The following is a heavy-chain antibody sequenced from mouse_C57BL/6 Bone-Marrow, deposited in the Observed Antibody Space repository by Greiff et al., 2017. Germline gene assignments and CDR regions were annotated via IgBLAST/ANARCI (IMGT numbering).Heavy chain of an antibody. Sequence: EVQLVESGGGLVQPKGSLKLSCAASGFTFNTYAMHWVRQAPGKGLEWVARIRSKSSNYATYYADSVKDRFTISRDDSQSMLYLQMNNLKTEDTAMYYFVRGGAPYYSRAWFAYWGQGTLVTVSA. CDR3: VRGGAPYYSRAWFAY. D-gene: IGHD2-5*01. CDR2: IRSKSSNYAT. CDR1: GFTFNTYA. V-gene: IGHV10-3*01. J-gene: IGHJ3*01.